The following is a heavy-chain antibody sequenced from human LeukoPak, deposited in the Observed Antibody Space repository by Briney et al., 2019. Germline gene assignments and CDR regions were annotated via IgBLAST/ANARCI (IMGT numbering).Heavy chain of an antibody. Sequence: GGSLRLSCAASGFTFSSYDMHWVRQATGKGLEWVSAIGTAGDTYYPGSVKGRFTISRENAKNSLYLQMNSLRAGDTAVYYCARAWAVRSLGYYYMDVWGKGTTVTVSS. D-gene: IGHD3-10*01. V-gene: IGHV3-13*01. CDR3: ARAWAVRSLGYYYMDV. CDR1: GFTFSSYD. J-gene: IGHJ6*03. CDR2: IGTAGDT.